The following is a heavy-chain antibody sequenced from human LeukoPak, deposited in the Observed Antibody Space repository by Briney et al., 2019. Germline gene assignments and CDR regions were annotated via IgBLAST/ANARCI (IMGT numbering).Heavy chain of an antibody. Sequence: PSETLSLTCAVYGGSFSGYYWSWIRQPPGKGLEWIGYIYYSGSTNYNPSLKSRVTISVDTSKNQFSLKLSSVTAADTAVYYCARGGSGWYGWYFDLWGRGTLVTVSS. CDR3: ARGGSGWYGWYFDL. CDR1: GGSFSGYY. J-gene: IGHJ2*01. CDR2: IYYSGST. V-gene: IGHV4-59*01. D-gene: IGHD6-19*01.